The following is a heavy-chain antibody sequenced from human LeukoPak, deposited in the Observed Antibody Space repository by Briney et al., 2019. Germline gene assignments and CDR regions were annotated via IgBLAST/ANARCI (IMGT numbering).Heavy chain of an antibody. CDR3: AKDTSYYYGSGSYLDY. J-gene: IGHJ4*02. Sequence: GGSLRPSFSASGFTFSSYAMHWVRPAPGKGLEWVAVISYDGSNKYYADSVKGRFTISRDNSKNTLYLQMNSLRAEDTAVYYCAKDTSYYYGSGSYLDYWGQGTLVTVSS. CDR1: GFTFSSYA. V-gene: IGHV3-30-3*01. D-gene: IGHD3-10*01. CDR2: ISYDGSNK.